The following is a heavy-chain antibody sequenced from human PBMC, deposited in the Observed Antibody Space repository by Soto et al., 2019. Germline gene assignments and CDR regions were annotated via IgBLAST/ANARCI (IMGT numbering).Heavy chain of an antibody. Sequence: AGGSLRLSCAASGFTFSSYSMNWVRQAPGKGLEWVSSISSSSSYIYHADSVKGRFTISRDNAKNSLYLQMNSLRAEDTAVYYCARDPGEDYYDSSGYYYPDYYGMDVWGQGTTVTVSS. CDR1: GFTFSSYS. D-gene: IGHD3-22*01. CDR3: ARDPGEDYYDSSGYYYPDYYGMDV. CDR2: ISSSSSYI. J-gene: IGHJ6*02. V-gene: IGHV3-21*01.